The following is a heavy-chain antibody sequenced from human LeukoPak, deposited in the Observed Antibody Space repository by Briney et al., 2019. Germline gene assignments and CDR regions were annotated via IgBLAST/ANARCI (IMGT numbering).Heavy chain of an antibody. CDR2: INKDGSEK. CDR3: ATYTQYFGVPGGADY. Sequence: GGSLRLSCAVSRFTFSDYWMRWVRQAPGKGLEWVAAINKDGSEKQYVDSVKGRFTISRDNAKNSVYLQMTSLGAEDTAVYYCATYTQYFGVPGGADYWGLGTLVTVSS. V-gene: IGHV3-7*01. J-gene: IGHJ4*02. D-gene: IGHD2-8*02. CDR1: RFTFSDYW.